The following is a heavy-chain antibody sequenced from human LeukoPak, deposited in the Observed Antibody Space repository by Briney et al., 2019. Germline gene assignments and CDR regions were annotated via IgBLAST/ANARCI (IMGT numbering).Heavy chain of an antibody. CDR1: GGSISSYY. J-gene: IGHJ3*02. CDR2: ISTSGST. D-gene: IGHD6-19*01. CDR3: AGGGWKAFDI. Sequence: SETLSLTCTVSGGSISSYYWSWIRQPAGKGLEWIGRISTSGSTNYNPSLKSRVTISLDTSKNQFSLKLNSVTAADTAVYYCAGGGWKAFDIWGQGTMVTVSS. V-gene: IGHV4-4*07.